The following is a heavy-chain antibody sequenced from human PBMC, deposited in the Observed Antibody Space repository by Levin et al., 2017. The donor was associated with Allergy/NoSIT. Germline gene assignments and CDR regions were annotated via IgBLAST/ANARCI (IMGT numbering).Heavy chain of an antibody. V-gene: IGHV1-8*01. CDR3: ARGRFPGMSTGGPKAAAWDY. D-gene: IGHD6-13*01. CDR2: MNPNSGNT. J-gene: IGHJ4*02. CDR1: GYTFTSYD. Sequence: ASVKVSCKASGYTFTSYDINWVRQATGQGLEWMGWMNPNSGNTGYAQKFQGRVTMTRNTSISTAYMELSSLRSEDTAVYYCARGRFPGMSTGGPKAAAWDYWGQGTLVTVSS.